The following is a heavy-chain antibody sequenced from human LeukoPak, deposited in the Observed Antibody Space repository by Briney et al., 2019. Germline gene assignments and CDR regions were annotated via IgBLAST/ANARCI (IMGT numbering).Heavy chain of an antibody. CDR1: GFSVSSGPYY. Sequence: SETLSLTCTVSGFSVSSGPYYWSWIRQSPGEGLEWIAYTRYSGSTNYNPSLKSRLTISLDTSKNQLSLKLSSVTAADTAVYYCARTWDYWGQGTLVTVSS. V-gene: IGHV4-61*01. J-gene: IGHJ4*02. CDR2: TRYSGST. CDR3: ARTWDY.